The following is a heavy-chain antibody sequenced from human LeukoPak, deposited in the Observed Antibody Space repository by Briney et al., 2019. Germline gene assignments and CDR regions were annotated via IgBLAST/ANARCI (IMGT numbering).Heavy chain of an antibody. Sequence: PGGSLRLSCAASGFTFSSYAMSWVRQAPGKGLEWVSAISGSGGSTYYADSVKGRFTISRDNSKNTLYLQMNSLRAEDTAVYYCARDKADILTGYYLNWFDPWGQGTLVTVSS. V-gene: IGHV3-23*01. CDR1: GFTFSSYA. CDR3: ARDKADILTGYYLNWFDP. D-gene: IGHD3-9*01. J-gene: IGHJ5*02. CDR2: ISGSGGST.